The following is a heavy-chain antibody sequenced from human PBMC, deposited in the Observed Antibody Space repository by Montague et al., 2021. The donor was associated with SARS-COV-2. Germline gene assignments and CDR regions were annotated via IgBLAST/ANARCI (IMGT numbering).Heavy chain of an antibody. CDR2: IYNSGTT. CDR3: ARHRNYGDHSLDNWFHP. J-gene: IGHJ5*02. Sequence: SETLSLTCTVSGDSTSCPNCYWGWIRQAPGKGLDWIVTIYNSGTTYYNPSLKSRLTISIDTSKNHFSLNLISVTAADTAVYYCARHRNYGDHSLDNWFHPWGQGTLVTVSS. CDR1: GDSTSCPNCY. D-gene: IGHD4-17*01. V-gene: IGHV4-39*01.